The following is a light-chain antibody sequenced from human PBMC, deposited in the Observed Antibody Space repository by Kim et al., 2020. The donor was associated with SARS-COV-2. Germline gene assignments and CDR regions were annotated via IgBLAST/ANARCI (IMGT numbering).Light chain of an antibody. CDR1: ISDVGGYNY. J-gene: IGLJ3*02. V-gene: IGLV2-14*03. Sequence: GPSIPIACTGTISDVGGYNYVSWYQQHPGKAPKLMIYDVSNRPSGVSNRFSGSKSGNTASLTISGLQAEDEADYYCSSYTSSSTLVFGGGTQLTVL. CDR3: SSYTSSSTLV. CDR2: DVS.